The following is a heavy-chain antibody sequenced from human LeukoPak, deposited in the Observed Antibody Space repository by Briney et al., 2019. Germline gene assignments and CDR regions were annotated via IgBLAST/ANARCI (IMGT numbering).Heavy chain of an antibody. CDR1: GFTFSSYS. Sequence: GGSLRLSCAASGFTFSSYSMNWVRQAPGQGLEWVSSISSSSSYIYYADSVKGRFTISRDNAKNSLYLQMNSLRAEDTAVYYCAREYSIDAFDIWGQGTMVTVSS. CDR3: AREYSIDAFDI. D-gene: IGHD5-12*01. V-gene: IGHV3-21*01. J-gene: IGHJ3*02. CDR2: ISSSSSYI.